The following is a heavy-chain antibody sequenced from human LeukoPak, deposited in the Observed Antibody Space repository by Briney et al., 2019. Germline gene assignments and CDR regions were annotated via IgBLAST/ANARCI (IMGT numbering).Heavy chain of an antibody. CDR3: ARALGYCSGGSCTRGYNWFDP. J-gene: IGHJ5*02. CDR1: GGSISSSDYY. D-gene: IGHD2-15*01. CDR2: IYFGGST. V-gene: IGHV4-39*01. Sequence: RSSETLSLTCTVSGGSISSSDYYWGWIRQPPGKGLEWIGSIYFGGSTYYNPSLKSRVIISVDTSMNQFSLKLSFVTTADTAVYYCARALGYCSGGSCTRGYNWFDPWGQGTLVTVSS.